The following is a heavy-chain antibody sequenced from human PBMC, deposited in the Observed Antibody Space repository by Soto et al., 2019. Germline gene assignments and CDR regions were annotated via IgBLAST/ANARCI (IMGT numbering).Heavy chain of an antibody. J-gene: IGHJ4*02. Sequence: SETLSLTCTVSGGSISSSSYYWGWIRQPPGKGLEWIGSIYYSGSTYYNPSLKSRVTISVDTSKNQFSLKLSSVTAADTAVYYCARGLISGSHYSGGWYYLDSWGQGTQVTVSS. D-gene: IGHD1-26*01. CDR2: IYYSGST. CDR1: GGSISSSSYY. CDR3: ARGLISGSHYSGGWYYLDS. V-gene: IGHV4-39*01.